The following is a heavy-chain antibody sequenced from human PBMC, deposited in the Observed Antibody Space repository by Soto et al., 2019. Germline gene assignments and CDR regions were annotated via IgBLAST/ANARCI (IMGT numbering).Heavy chain of an antibody. J-gene: IGHJ4*02. V-gene: IGHV3-23*01. D-gene: IGHD3-16*02. CDR2: ISGSGGST. Sequence: PGGSLRLSCAASGFTFSSYAMSWVRQAPGKGLEWVSAISGSGGSTYYADSVKGRFTISRDNSKNTLYLQMNSLRAEDTAVYYCAKAPEPRSTYYDYIWGSYRSGPSFDYWGQGTLVTVSS. CDR3: AKAPEPRSTYYDYIWGSYRSGPSFDY. CDR1: GFTFSSYA.